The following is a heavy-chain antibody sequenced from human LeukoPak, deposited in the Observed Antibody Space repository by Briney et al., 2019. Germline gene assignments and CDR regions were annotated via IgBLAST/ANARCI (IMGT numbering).Heavy chain of an antibody. J-gene: IGHJ4*02. CDR2: IYHSGST. D-gene: IGHD3-3*01. V-gene: IGHV4-59*12. CDR3: ARATKYYNFWSGYPIDF. Sequence: SETLSLTCTVSGGSISSYYWSWIRQPPGKGLEWIGYIYHSGSTYYNPSLKSRVTISVDRSKNQFSLKLSSVTAADTAVYYCARATKYYNFWSGYPIDFWGQGTLVTVSS. CDR1: GGSISSYY.